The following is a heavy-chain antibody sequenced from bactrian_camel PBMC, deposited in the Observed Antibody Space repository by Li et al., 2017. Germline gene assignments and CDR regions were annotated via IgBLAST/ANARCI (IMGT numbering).Heavy chain of an antibody. CDR2: IVSGATST. Sequence: HVQLVESGGGSVQAGGSLRLSCAASGYTDRRYCMGWFRQSPGKEREGVAAIVSGATSTYYSNPVKGRFAVSLNSAKNTLYLHMNSLKPDDTAMYVCAVADSVGDCYSASEYNYWGQGTQVTVS. V-gene: IGHV3S1*01. D-gene: IGHD2*01. CDR3: AVADSVGDCYSASEYNY. CDR1: GYTDRRYC. J-gene: IGHJ4*01.